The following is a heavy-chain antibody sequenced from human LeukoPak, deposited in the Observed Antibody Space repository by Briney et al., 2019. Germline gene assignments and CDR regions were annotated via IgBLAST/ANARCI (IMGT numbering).Heavy chain of an antibody. V-gene: IGHV1-58*02. J-gene: IGHJ3*02. CDR1: GFTFTSSA. Sequence: GASVKVSCKASGFTFTSSAMQWVRRARGQRLEWIGWIVVGSGNTNSAQKFQERVTITRDMSTSTVYMELSSLRSEDTAVYYCAADRAYYYDSSGYYTAPDAFDIWGQGTMVTVSS. CDR3: AADRAYYYDSSGYYTAPDAFDI. D-gene: IGHD3-22*01. CDR2: IVVGSGNT.